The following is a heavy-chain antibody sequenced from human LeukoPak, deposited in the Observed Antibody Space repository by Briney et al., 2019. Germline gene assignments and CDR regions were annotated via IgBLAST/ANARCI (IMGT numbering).Heavy chain of an antibody. D-gene: IGHD3-16*01. CDR1: GFIFSDYW. V-gene: IGHV3-74*01. CDR3: ARGGRYAYFLDY. Sequence: GGSLRLFCAASGFIFSDYWMHWVRQGPGKGLVWVSRIKSDGSSTSYAESVKGRFTISRDNAKNTVYVHMNSLRDEDTAVYYCARGGRYAYFLDYWGQGTLVTVSS. J-gene: IGHJ4*02. CDR2: IKSDGSST.